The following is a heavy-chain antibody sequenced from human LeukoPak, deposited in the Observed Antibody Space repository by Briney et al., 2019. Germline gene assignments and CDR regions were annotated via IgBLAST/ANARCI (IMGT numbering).Heavy chain of an antibody. Sequence: GGSLRLSCAASGFTFSSYSMNWVRQAPGKGLEWVSSISSSSSYIYYAASVKGRFTISRDNAKNSLYLQMNSLRAEGTAVYYCAGGWELLGRGEDYWGQGTLVTVSS. V-gene: IGHV3-21*01. CDR3: AGGWELLGRGEDY. CDR2: ISSSSSYI. J-gene: IGHJ4*02. D-gene: IGHD1-26*01. CDR1: GFTFSSYS.